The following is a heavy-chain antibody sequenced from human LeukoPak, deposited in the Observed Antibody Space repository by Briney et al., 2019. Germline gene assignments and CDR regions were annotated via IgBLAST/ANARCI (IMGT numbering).Heavy chain of an antibody. D-gene: IGHD1-26*01. J-gene: IGHJ5*02. CDR1: GFTFSNYA. Sequence: GGSLRLSCAASGFTFSNYAMNWVRQAPGKGLEWVSVIVGSDDDTYYADSVKGRFTISRDNSKNTLYMEMNNLRGADTAVYYCAKGWTAVGSWGQGTRVTVSS. CDR2: IVGSDDDT. V-gene: IGHV3-23*01. CDR3: AKGWTAVGS.